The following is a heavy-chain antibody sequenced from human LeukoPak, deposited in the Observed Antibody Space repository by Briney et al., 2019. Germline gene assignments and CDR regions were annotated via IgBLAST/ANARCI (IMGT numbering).Heavy chain of an antibody. Sequence: GGSLRLSCAASGFTFSSYGMHWVRQAPGKGLEWVAFIRYDGSNKYYADSVKGRFTISRDNSKNTLYLQMNSLRAEDTAVHYCAKMYYGSGSYSGNWFDPWGQGTLVTVSS. CDR2: IRYDGSNK. CDR1: GFTFSSYG. D-gene: IGHD3-10*01. J-gene: IGHJ5*02. V-gene: IGHV3-30*02. CDR3: AKMYYGSGSYSGNWFDP.